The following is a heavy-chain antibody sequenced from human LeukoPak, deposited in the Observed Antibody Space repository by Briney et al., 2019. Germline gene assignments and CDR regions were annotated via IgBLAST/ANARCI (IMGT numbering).Heavy chain of an antibody. Sequence: PGGSLRLSCAASGFTFSSYSMNWVRQAPGKGLEWVSSISSSSSYIYYADSVKGRFTISRDNAKNSLYLQMNSLRAEDTAVYYCARDTPSHYYDWDYYWGQGTLVTVSS. CDR1: GFTFSSYS. D-gene: IGHD3-22*01. J-gene: IGHJ4*02. CDR2: ISSSSSYI. V-gene: IGHV3-21*01. CDR3: ARDTPSHYYDWDYY.